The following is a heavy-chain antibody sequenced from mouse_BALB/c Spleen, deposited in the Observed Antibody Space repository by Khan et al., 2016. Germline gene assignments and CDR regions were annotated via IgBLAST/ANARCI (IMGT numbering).Heavy chain of an antibody. Sequence: EVQLVESGPGLVKPSQSLSLTCSVTGYSITSGYYWNWIRQFPGNKLEWVGYISYDGTNNYNPSLKNRISITRDTSKNQFFLKLNSVTTEDTATXDCARGGDWYFDVWGAGTTVTVSS. CDR3: ARGGDWYFDV. CDR2: ISYDGTN. J-gene: IGHJ1*01. D-gene: IGHD1-1*02. V-gene: IGHV3-6*02. CDR1: GYSITSGYY.